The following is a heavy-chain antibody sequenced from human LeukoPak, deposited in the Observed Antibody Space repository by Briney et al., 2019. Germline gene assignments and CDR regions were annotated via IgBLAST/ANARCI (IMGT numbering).Heavy chain of an antibody. V-gene: IGHV3-7*01. D-gene: IGHD4-23*01. CDR1: GFPFSNYW. CDR3: ARDRGYSTFDN. J-gene: IGHJ5*02. CDR2: MKEDGGEI. Sequence: PGGSLRLSCAASGFPFSNYWMSWVRQAPGKGLEWVANMKEDGGEINYVDSVKGRFTISRDNAKNSLYLHMNSLRVDDRAVYYCARDRGYSTFDNWGQGTLVTVSS.